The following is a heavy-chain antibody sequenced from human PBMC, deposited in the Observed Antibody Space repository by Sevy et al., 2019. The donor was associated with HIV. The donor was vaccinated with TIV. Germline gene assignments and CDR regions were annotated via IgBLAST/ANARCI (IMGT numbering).Heavy chain of an antibody. CDR3: ARVSVVPAAIQYYFDY. J-gene: IGHJ4*02. Sequence: GGSLRLSCAASGFTFSSYWMSWVRQAPGKGLEWVANIKQDGSEKYYVDSVKGRFTIPRDNAKNSLYLQMNSLRAEDTAVYYCARVSVVPAAIQYYFDYWGQGTLVTVSS. D-gene: IGHD2-2*01. V-gene: IGHV3-7*03. CDR1: GFTFSSYW. CDR2: IKQDGSEK.